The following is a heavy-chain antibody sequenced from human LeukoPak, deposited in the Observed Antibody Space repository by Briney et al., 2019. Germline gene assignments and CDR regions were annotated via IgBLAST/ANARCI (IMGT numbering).Heavy chain of an antibody. J-gene: IGHJ3*02. CDR1: GFTFSSYA. V-gene: IGHV3-23*01. CDR3: ATRAIVGATWGAFDI. D-gene: IGHD1-26*01. Sequence: GGSLRLSCAASGFTFSSYAVSWVRQAPGKGLEWVSAISGSGGSTYYADSVKGRFTISRDNSKNTLYVQMNSLRAEDTAVYYCATRAIVGATWGAFDIWGQGTMVTVSS. CDR2: ISGSGGST.